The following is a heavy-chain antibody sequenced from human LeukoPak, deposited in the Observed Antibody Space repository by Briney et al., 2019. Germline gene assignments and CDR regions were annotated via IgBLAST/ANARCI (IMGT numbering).Heavy chain of an antibody. V-gene: IGHV3-30*03. D-gene: IGHD5-18*01. CDR2: ISYDGSNK. J-gene: IGHJ4*02. CDR1: GFTFSNYD. CDR3: ATPYSYGYYFDY. Sequence: RTGGSLRLPCAASGFTFSNYDMHWVRQAPGKGLEWVAVISYDGSNKYFADSVKGRFTISRDNSKNTLYLQMNSLRAEDTAVYYCATPYSYGYYFDYWGQGTLVTVSS.